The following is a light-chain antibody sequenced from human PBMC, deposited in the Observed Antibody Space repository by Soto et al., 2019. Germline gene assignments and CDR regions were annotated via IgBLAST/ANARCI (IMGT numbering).Light chain of an antibody. CDR3: MQALQTPLT. Sequence: DIVITQSPLSLPGEPPQREVISFRSIQSLLHYNGNNYLNWYLQKPGQSPQLLIYLGSNRYSGVPDRFSGSGSGTDFTLKISRVEAEDVGVYYCMQALQTPLTFGGGTKVDIK. CDR1: QSLLHYNGNNY. V-gene: IGKV2-28*01. J-gene: IGKJ4*01. CDR2: LGS.